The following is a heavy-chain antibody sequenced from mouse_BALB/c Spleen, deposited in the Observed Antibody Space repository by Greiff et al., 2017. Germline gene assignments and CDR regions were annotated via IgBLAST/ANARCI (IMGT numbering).Heavy chain of an antibody. J-gene: IGHJ4*01. D-gene: IGHD1-1*01. CDR1: GFSLTSYG. V-gene: IGHV2-2*02. CDR3: ARTLLRLYAMDY. Sequence: VQGVESGPGLVQPSQSLSITCTVSGFSLTSYGVHWVRQSPGKGLEWLGVIWSGGSTDYNAAFISRLSISKDNSKSQVFFKMNSLQANDTAIYYCARTLLRLYAMDYWGQGTSVTVSS. CDR2: IWSGGST.